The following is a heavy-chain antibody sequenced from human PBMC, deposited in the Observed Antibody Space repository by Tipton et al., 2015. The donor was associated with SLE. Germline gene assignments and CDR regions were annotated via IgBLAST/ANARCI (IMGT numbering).Heavy chain of an antibody. V-gene: IGHV4-39*07. Sequence: TLSLTCTVSGGSISCTYYWGWIRQPPGKGLEWIGSIFYSGSFSGGSTYYNPSLKSRVTISVDMSKNQFSLKLSSVTAADTAVYYCARDRLHGAEGAFDIWGQGTMVTVSS. CDR2: IFYSGSFSGGST. D-gene: IGHD2-21*01. CDR1: GGSISCTYY. J-gene: IGHJ3*02. CDR3: ARDRLHGAEGAFDI.